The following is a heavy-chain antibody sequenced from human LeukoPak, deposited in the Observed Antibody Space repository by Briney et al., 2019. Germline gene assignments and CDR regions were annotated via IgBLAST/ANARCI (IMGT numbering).Heavy chain of an antibody. Sequence: PSETLSLTCTVSGGSLSSYYWSWIRQPPGKGLEWIGYIYYSGSTNYNPSLKSRVNISVDTSKNQFSLKLSSVTAADTAVYYCARTYGDYVYFDYWGQGTLVTVSS. CDR1: GGSLSSYY. D-gene: IGHD4-17*01. CDR2: IYYSGST. J-gene: IGHJ4*02. V-gene: IGHV4-59*01. CDR3: ARTYGDYVYFDY.